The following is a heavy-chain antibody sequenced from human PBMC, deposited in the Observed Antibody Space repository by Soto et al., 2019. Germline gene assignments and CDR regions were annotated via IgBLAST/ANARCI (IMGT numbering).Heavy chain of an antibody. CDR1: GGSISSGGYY. V-gene: IGHV4-31*03. CDR2: IYYSGST. Sequence: QVQLQESGPGLVKPSQTLSLTCTVSGGSISSGGYYWSWIRQHPRKGLEWIGYIYYSGSTYYNPSLKRRVTISVDTSKNQFSLKLSSVTAADTAVYYCAASCVGCGGFNYYGMDVWGQGTTVTVSS. CDR3: AASCVGCGGFNYYGMDV. J-gene: IGHJ6*02. D-gene: IGHD2-21*01.